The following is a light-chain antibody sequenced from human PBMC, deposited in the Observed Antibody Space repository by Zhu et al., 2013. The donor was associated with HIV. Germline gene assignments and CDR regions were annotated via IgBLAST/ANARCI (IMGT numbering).Light chain of an antibody. V-gene: IGKV3-20*01. Sequence: DIVLTQSPGTLSLSPGERATLSCRASQSVRGDFLAWYQQKPGQAPRLLIYDASNRATGIPARFSGSGSETDFTLSISRLEPEDFAVYYCQQYGTSPLTFGGGTTVEIK. CDR1: QSVRGDF. CDR2: DAS. CDR3: QQYGTSPLT. J-gene: IGKJ4*01.